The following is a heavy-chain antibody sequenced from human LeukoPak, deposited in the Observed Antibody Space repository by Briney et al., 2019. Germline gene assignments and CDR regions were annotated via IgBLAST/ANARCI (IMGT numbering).Heavy chain of an antibody. CDR2: ISYDGSNK. CDR1: GSTFSSYG. V-gene: IGHV3-30*03. D-gene: IGHD4-17*01. Sequence: GGSLRLSCAASGSTFSSYGMHWVRQAPGKGLEWVAVISYDGSNKYYADSVKGRFTISRDNSKNTLYLQMNSLRAADTAVYYCARVGVDDYGDYLIDYWGQGTLVTVSS. CDR3: ARVGVDDYGDYLIDY. J-gene: IGHJ4*02.